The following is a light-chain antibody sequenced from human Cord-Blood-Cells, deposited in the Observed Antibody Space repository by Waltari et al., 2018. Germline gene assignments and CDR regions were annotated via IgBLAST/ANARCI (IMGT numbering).Light chain of an antibody. CDR3: QQYNNWPPVKTPLT. CDR1: QSVSSN. Sequence: EIVMTQSPATLSVSPGERATLSCRASQSVSSNLAWYQQKPGQAPRLLIYGASTMATGIPARFSGSGSGTEFTLTISSLQSEDFAVYYCQQYNNWPPVKTPLTFGGGTKVEIK. J-gene: IGKJ4*01. CDR2: GAS. V-gene: IGKV3D-15*01.